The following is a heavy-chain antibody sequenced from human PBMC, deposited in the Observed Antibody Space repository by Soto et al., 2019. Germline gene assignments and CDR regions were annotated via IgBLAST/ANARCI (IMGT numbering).Heavy chain of an antibody. CDR1: GFTFSSYG. CDR2: IWYDGSNK. V-gene: IGHV3-33*01. D-gene: IGHD3-9*01. Sequence: GGSLRLSCAASGFTFSSYGMHWVRQAPGKGLEWVAVIWYDGSNKYYADSVKGRFTISRDNSKNTLYLQMNSLRAEDTAVYYCAREKPTYYDILTGYYNVNGGFGMDVWGQGTTVTVSS. CDR3: AREKPTYYDILTGYYNVNGGFGMDV. J-gene: IGHJ6*02.